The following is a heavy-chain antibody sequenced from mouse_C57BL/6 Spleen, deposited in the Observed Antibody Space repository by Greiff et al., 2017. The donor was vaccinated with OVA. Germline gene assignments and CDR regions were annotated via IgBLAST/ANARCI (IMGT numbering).Heavy chain of an antibody. J-gene: IGHJ2*01. CDR2: IYPGSGST. V-gene: IGHV1-55*01. Sequence: VQLQQSGAELVKPGASVKMSCKASGYTFTSYWITWVKQRPGKGLEWIGDIYPGSGSTNYNEKFKGKATLTVDTSSSTAYLQLSSLTSEDSAVYCCARSRITAEEDYWGQGTTLTVSS. CDR3: ARSRITAEEDY. CDR1: GYTFTSYW. D-gene: IGHD1-1*01.